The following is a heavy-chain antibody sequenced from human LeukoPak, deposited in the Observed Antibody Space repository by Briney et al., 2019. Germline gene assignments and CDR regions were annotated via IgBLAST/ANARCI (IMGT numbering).Heavy chain of an antibody. CDR1: GFTFSSYA. V-gene: IGHV3-30-3*01. CDR3: ARGNPYYYDSSGHYY. D-gene: IGHD3-22*01. J-gene: IGHJ4*02. Sequence: GGSLRLSCAASGFTFSSYAMHWVRQAPGKGLEWVAVISYDGSNKYYADSVKGRFTISRDNSKNTLYLQMNSLRAEDTAVYYWARGNPYYYDSSGHYYWGQGTLVTVSS. CDR2: ISYDGSNK.